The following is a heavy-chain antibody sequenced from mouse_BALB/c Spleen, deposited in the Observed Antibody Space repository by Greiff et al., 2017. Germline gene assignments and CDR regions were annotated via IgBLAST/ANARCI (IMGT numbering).Heavy chain of an antibody. CDR2: INPYNGDT. CDR3: GRGYGNYGYAMDY. Sequence: VQLKQSGPELVKPGASVKISCKASGYSFTGYFMNWVKQSHGKSLEWIGRINPYNGDTFYNQKFKGKATLTVDKSSSTAHMELLSLTSEDSAVYYCGRGYGNYGYAMDYWGQGTSVTVSS. V-gene: IGHV1-37*01. J-gene: IGHJ4*01. CDR1: GYSFTGYF. D-gene: IGHD2-10*02.